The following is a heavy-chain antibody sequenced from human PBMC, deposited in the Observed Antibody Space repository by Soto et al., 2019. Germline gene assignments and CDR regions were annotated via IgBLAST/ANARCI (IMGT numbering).Heavy chain of an antibody. D-gene: IGHD3-22*01. CDR2: VKSKNDGGTT. CDR1: GFTFRNVW. Sequence: GGSQRLSCAASGFTFRNVWGNWVRQAPGKGLEWVGRVKSKNDGGTTDFAAPVKGRFAISRDDSKNMVYLEMNSLQTEDTAIYYCTTDSYITSIIVRFDYWGHGTLVTVSS. V-gene: IGHV3-15*07. CDR3: TTDSYITSIIVRFDY. J-gene: IGHJ4*01.